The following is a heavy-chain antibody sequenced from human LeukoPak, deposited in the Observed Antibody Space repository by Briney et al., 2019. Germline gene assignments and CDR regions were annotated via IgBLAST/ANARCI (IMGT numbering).Heavy chain of an antibody. CDR2: IRQDGSVK. Sequence: GGSLRLSCAASRFTFNSHWMTWVRQAPGKGLQWVASIRQDGSVKYYVDSVQGRFTISRDNAMSSLYLQMNSLRAEDTAVYYCARWSHDSYGYYWISSWGQGTLVTVSS. CDR1: RFTFNSHW. D-gene: IGHD3-22*01. J-gene: IGHJ5*02. CDR3: ARWSHDSYGYYWISS. V-gene: IGHV3-7*01.